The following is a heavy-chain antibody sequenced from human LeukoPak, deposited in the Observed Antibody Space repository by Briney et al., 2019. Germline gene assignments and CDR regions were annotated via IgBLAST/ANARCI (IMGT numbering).Heavy chain of an antibody. CDR2: IIPIFGSA. Sequence: GASVKVSCRASGGTFGTYAISWVRQAPGQGLEWMGEIIPIFGSANYAQRFQGRVTITTDESTSTAYMELSSLRSEDTAVYYCVRDRGGSYSGSWIDPWGQGTLVTVSS. CDR3: VRDRGGSYSGSWIDP. CDR1: GGTFGTYA. J-gene: IGHJ5*02. D-gene: IGHD1-26*01. V-gene: IGHV1-69*05.